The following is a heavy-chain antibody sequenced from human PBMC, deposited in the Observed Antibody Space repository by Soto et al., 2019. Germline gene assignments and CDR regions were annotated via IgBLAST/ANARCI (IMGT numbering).Heavy chain of an antibody. V-gene: IGHV1-18*04. D-gene: IGHD1-1*01. CDR1: GYTFTNYG. J-gene: IGHJ5*02. Sequence: QVQLVQSGAEVKKPGASVKVSCKASGYTFTNYGISWVRQAPGQGLEWMGWISAYNGDTNYAQKVQGRVTVTTDTSASTAYMELRSLRSDDTAMYYCARDSLGTETTAWLDPWGQGTLVTVSS. CDR2: ISAYNGDT. CDR3: ARDSLGTETTAWLDP.